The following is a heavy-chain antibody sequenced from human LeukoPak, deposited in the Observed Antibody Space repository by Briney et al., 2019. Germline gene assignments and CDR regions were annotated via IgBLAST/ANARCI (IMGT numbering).Heavy chain of an antibody. CDR1: GFTFSNYA. CDR3: ANEDGNSGDAFDI. CDR2: TSGSGGRP. V-gene: IGHV3-23*01. Sequence: GGSLRLSCAASGFTFSNYAMSWVRQAPGRGREWVSGTSGSGGRPFYADSVKGRFTISRENSKKMLYLQMNSLRAEDTAIYYCANEDGNSGDAFDIWGQGTMVTVSS. J-gene: IGHJ3*02. D-gene: IGHD4-23*01.